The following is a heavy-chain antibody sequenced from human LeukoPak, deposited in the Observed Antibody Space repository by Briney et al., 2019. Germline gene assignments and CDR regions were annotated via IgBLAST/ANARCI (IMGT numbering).Heavy chain of an antibody. D-gene: IGHD3-10*01. CDR3: AMGITMVRGLEY. V-gene: IGHV4-30-4*01. J-gene: IGHJ4*02. Sequence: SQTLSLTCTVSGGSISSGDYYWSWIRQLPGKGLEWIGYIYYSGSTYYNPSLKSRVTISVDTSKNQFSLKLSSVTAADTAVYYCAMGITMVRGLEYWGQGTLVTVSS. CDR1: GGSISSGDYY. CDR2: IYYSGST.